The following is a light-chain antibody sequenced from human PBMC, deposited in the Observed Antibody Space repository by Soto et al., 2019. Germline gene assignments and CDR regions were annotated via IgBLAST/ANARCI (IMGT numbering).Light chain of an antibody. V-gene: IGKV1-12*02. Sequence: DIQMTQSPSSVSASVGDRVTITCRASQVINNWLAWYQQKPGKAPNLLIYAASTLQSGVPSRFSGSGSGTDFTLTIRSLQPEDFATYFCQQANSFPFTFGPGTKVDIK. CDR2: AAS. CDR3: QQANSFPFT. CDR1: QVINNW. J-gene: IGKJ3*01.